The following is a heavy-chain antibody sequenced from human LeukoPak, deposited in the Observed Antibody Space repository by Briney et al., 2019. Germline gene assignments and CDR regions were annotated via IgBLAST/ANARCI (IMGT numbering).Heavy chain of an antibody. CDR1: GFTFSSYA. J-gene: IGHJ4*02. V-gene: IGHV3-23*01. D-gene: IGHD6-19*01. CDR2: ISGTGGST. Sequence: GGSPRLSCAASGFTFSSYAMSWVRQAPGKGLEWVSTISGTGGSTYYTDSVKGRFTISRDNSKNTLYLQMNSLRAEDTAVYYCAKGGGSGWPFDYWGQGTLVTVSS. CDR3: AKGGGSGWPFDY.